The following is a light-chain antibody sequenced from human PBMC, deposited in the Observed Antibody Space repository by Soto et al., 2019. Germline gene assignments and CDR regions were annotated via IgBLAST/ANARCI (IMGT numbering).Light chain of an antibody. V-gene: IGKV3-20*01. Sequence: EIVLTKSPGTMSLSPGERATLSCRASQSVSSSYLAWYHQKPGQAPRLLIYGASSRATGIPDRFSGSGSGTDFTLTIIRLEPEDFAVFYFQQYGSSPVTFGQGTKLEIK. J-gene: IGKJ2*01. CDR3: QQYGSSPVT. CDR2: GAS. CDR1: QSVSSSY.